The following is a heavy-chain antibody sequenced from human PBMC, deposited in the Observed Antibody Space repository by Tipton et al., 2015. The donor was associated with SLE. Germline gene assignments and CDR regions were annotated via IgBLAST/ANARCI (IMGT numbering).Heavy chain of an antibody. D-gene: IGHD3-22*01. J-gene: IGHJ4*02. CDR1: GFTFSSYA. CDR2: ISGSGGST. CDR3: ARGSAALYYYDSSGQGGTFDY. Sequence: SLRLSCAASGFTFSSYAMSWVRQAPGKGLEWVSAISGSGGSTYYADSVKGRFTISRDNSKNTLYLQMNSLRAEDTAVYYCARGSAALYYYDSSGQGGTFDYWGQGTLVTVSS. V-gene: IGHV3-23*01.